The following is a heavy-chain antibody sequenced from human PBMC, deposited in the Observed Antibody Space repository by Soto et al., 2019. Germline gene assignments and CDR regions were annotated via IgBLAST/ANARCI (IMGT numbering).Heavy chain of an antibody. Sequence: GGSLRLSCAASGFTFSSYAMSWVRQAPGKGLEWVSAISGSGGSTYYADSVKGRFTISRDNSKDTLYLQMNSLRAEDTAVYYCATSRAIVVVPAAMYGFDPWGQGTLVTV. D-gene: IGHD2-2*01. CDR1: GFTFSSYA. CDR3: ATSRAIVVVPAAMYGFDP. V-gene: IGHV3-23*01. J-gene: IGHJ5*02. CDR2: ISGSGGST.